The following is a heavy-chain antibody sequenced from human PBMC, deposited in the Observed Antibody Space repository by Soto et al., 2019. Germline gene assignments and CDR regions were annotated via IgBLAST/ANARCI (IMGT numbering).Heavy chain of an antibody. CDR2: IIPIFGRP. D-gene: IGHD4-17*01. CDR1: GGTFSTLA. Sequence: QVQLVQSGTEVKKPGSSVKVSCMASGGTFSTLAVSWVRQAPGQGLEWMGGIIPIFGRPVYAQKFQGRVTITADESTSIVYMELSSLSSEDTAVYYCARAPYEDYAVPEPNYFDSWGQGTLVTVSS. J-gene: IGHJ4*02. CDR3: ARAPYEDYAVPEPNYFDS. V-gene: IGHV1-69*01.